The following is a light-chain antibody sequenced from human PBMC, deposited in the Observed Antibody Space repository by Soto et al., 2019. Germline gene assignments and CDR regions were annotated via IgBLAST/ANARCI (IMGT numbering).Light chain of an antibody. CDR3: QQYGSSPYT. V-gene: IGKV3-20*01. J-gene: IGKJ2*01. CDR1: QSVRNSY. CDR2: GAS. Sequence: EILLTQSPGTVSLSPGERATLSCRASQSVRNSYLAWYQQKPGQAPRLLIYGASGRATGIPDRFSGSGSGTDFTRTISRLEPEDFAVYYCQQYGSSPYTFGQGTKLEI.